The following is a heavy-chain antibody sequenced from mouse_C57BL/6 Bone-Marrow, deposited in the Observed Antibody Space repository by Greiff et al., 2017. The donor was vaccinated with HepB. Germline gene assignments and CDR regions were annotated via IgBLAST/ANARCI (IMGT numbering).Heavy chain of an antibody. CDR2: IYPRSGNT. Sequence: QVQLQQSGAELARPGASVKLSCKASGYTFTSYGISWVKQRTGQGLEWIGEIYPRSGNTYYNEKFKGKATLTADKSSSTAYMELRSLTSEDSAVYFCARRGTRSTMVTTRAMDYWGQGTAVTVSS. CDR3: ARRGTRSTMVTTRAMDY. CDR1: GYTFTSYG. J-gene: IGHJ4*01. V-gene: IGHV1-81*01. D-gene: IGHD2-2*01.